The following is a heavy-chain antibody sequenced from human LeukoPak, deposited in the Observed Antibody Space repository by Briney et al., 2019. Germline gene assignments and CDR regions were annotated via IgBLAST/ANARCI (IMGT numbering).Heavy chain of an antibody. V-gene: IGHV3-53*01. D-gene: IGHD3-22*01. J-gene: IGHJ4*02. CDR3: ARRRGDYYYDSSGFDY. CDR1: GFTVSSNY. Sequence: GGSLRLSCAASGFTVSSNYMSWVRQAPGKGLEWVSVIYSGGSTYYAGSVKGRFTISRDNSKNTLYLQMNSLRAEDTAVYYCARRRGDYYYDSSGFDYWGQGTLVTVSS. CDR2: IYSGGST.